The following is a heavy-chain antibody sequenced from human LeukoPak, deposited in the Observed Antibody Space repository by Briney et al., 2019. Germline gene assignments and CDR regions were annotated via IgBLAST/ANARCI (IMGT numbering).Heavy chain of an antibody. J-gene: IGHJ5*02. Sequence: GGSLRLSCAASGFTFDDYAMSWVRQAPGKGLEWVSFIRSNAYGVTTEYAASVQGRFTISRDDSKSIAYLQMNSPKTEDTAVYYCTRNNWNAQSTWFDPWGQGTLVTVSS. V-gene: IGHV3-49*04. CDR3: TRNNWNAQSTWFDP. D-gene: IGHD1-20*01. CDR1: GFTFDDYA. CDR2: IRSNAYGVTT.